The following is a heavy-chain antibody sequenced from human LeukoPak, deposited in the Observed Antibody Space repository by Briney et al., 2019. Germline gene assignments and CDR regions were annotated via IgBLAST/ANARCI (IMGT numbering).Heavy chain of an antibody. V-gene: IGHV3-48*03. J-gene: IGHJ6*03. Sequence: QAGGSLRLSCAASGFTFSDYEMNWVRQSPGKGLEWVSYISSSGSSIFYADSVKGRFTISRDNAKNSLYLQMNSLRAEDTAVYYCARVRDLGFEYMDVWGKGTTVTISS. CDR3: ARVRDLGFEYMDV. CDR2: ISSSGSSI. CDR1: GFTFSDYE.